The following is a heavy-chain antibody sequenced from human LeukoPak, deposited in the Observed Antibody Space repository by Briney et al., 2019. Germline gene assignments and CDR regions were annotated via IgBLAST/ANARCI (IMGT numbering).Heavy chain of an antibody. D-gene: IGHD5-12*01. CDR3: AKGLPGYSGYDSYFDY. Sequence: GGSLRLSCAASGFTLSSYAMSWVRQAPGKGLEWVSAISGSGGSTYYADFVKGRFTISRDNYKNTLYLQMNSPGAEDAAVYYCAKGLPGYSGYDSYFDYWGQGTLVAVSS. V-gene: IGHV3-23*01. CDR2: ISGSGGST. J-gene: IGHJ4*02. CDR1: GFTLSSYA.